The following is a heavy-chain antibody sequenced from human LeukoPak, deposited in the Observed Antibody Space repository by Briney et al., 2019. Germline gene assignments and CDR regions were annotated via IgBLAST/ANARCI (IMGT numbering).Heavy chain of an antibody. J-gene: IGHJ5*02. D-gene: IGHD5-12*01. CDR1: GFTSDDYA. CDR2: ISWNSGSI. V-gene: IGHV3-9*02. CDR3: AKDLVATIRGWFDP. Sequence: GGSLRLSCAASGFTSDDYAMHWVRQAPGKGLEWVSGISWNSGSIGYADSVKGRFTISRDNAKNSLYLQMNSLRAEDTALYYCAKDLVATIRGWFDPWGQGTLVTVSS.